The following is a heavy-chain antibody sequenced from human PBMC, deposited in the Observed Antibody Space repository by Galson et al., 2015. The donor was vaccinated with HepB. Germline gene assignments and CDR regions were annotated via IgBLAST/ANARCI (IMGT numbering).Heavy chain of an antibody. CDR3: TTFLEMTTVQY. V-gene: IGHV3-73*01. J-gene: IGHJ4*02. D-gene: IGHD4-11*01. CDR2: IRSKASNYAT. CDR1: GFTFSGSA. Sequence: LRLSCAASGFTFSGSAIHWVRQTSGKGLEWVGRIRSKASNYATAYTMSLKGRFTISRDDSKNMAYLEMNSLKTEDTALYYCTTFLEMTTVQYWGQGTLVTVSS.